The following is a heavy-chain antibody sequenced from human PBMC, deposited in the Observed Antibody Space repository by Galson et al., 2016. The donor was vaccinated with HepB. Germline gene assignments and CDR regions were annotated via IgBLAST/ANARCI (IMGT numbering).Heavy chain of an antibody. J-gene: IGHJ6*02. Sequence: SETLSLTCTVSGASISNYYWSWIRQPPGKRLEWIGYIYYNVRTNYNPSLKSRVTMSGDMSKSQLSLNLRSVNAADTAIYYCARDGGSSYIYNYYGMDVWGQGTTVTVSS. CDR1: GASISNYY. V-gene: IGHV4-59*01. CDR2: IYYNVRT. D-gene: IGHD3-16*01. CDR3: ARDGGSSYIYNYYGMDV.